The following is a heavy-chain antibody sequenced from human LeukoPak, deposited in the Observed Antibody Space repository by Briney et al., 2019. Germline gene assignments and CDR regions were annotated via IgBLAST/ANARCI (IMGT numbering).Heavy chain of an antibody. D-gene: IGHD3-10*01. Sequence: GESLKISCKGSGXSFTSYCTGWVRQMPGKGLEWMWIIYPGDSDTRYSPTFQGQVTISADKSISTAYLQWSSLKASDTAMYYCARQIKGYYYGSGSYYSVDYYYGMDVWGQGTTVTVSS. J-gene: IGHJ6*02. CDR2: IYPGDSDT. V-gene: IGHV5-51*01. CDR1: GXSFTSYC. CDR3: ARQIKGYYYGSGSYYSVDYYYGMDV.